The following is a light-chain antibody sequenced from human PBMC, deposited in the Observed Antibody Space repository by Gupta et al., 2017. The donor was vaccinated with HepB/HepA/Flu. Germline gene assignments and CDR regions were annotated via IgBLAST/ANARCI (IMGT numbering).Light chain of an antibody. Sequence: DILLTQTPLSLSVTPGQPASISCKTSQSRLHNDEKNYLHWYVQKPGRPPQLLIYEVCNRCCGVPDRFSGRGSGTEFTLKISRVEAEDVGIYYCKQGIHVPITFGRGTRLEMK. J-gene: IGKJ5*01. CDR2: EVC. CDR1: QSRLHNDEKNY. CDR3: KQGIHVPIT. V-gene: IGKV2-29*01.